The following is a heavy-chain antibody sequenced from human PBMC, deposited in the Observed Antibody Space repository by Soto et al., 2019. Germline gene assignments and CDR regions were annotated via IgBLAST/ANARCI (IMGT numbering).Heavy chain of an antibody. Sequence: GGSLRLSCAASGFTFGSYGMHWVRQAPGKGLEWVAVISYDGSNKYYADSVKGRFTISRDNSKNTLYLQMNSLRAEDTAVYYCAKDQGREGYERFLEWLPDYYYYGMDVWGQGTTVTVSS. D-gene: IGHD3-3*01. CDR1: GFTFGSYG. CDR2: ISYDGSNK. CDR3: AKDQGREGYERFLEWLPDYYYYGMDV. J-gene: IGHJ6*02. V-gene: IGHV3-30*18.